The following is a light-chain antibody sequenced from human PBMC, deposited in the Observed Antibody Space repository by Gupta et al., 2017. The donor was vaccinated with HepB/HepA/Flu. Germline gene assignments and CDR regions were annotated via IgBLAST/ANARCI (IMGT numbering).Light chain of an antibody. CDR2: GSS. V-gene: IGKV3D-15*01. CDR3: QQENNSPFT. CDR1: QNINTN. J-gene: IGKJ3*01. Sequence: VMTQSPVTLSVSPGERATLSCRASQNINTNVAWYQQKAGQAPRLLIFGSSTRATGIPGRFSGSGSGTEFTLTISSLQSEDFAVYYCQQENNSPFTFGHGTKVDIK.